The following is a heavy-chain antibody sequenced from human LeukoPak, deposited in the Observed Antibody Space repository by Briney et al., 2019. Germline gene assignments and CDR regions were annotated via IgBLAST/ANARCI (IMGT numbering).Heavy chain of an antibody. CDR3: ARDIDYGDPNGGF. J-gene: IGHJ3*01. D-gene: IGHD4-17*01. CDR2: IIPLLSLS. Sequence: SVKVSCKASGGTFSSYAISWVRQASGQGLEWMGRIIPLLSLSNYAQKFQGRVTMTADKSTSTAYMELSSLRSEDTAVYYCARDIDYGDPNGGFWGQGTMVTISS. V-gene: IGHV1-69*04. CDR1: GGTFSSYA.